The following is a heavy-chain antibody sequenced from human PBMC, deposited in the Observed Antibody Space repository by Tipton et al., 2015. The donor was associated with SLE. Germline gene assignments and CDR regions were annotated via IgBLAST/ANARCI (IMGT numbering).Heavy chain of an antibody. CDR1: GASISRHY. J-gene: IGHJ6*03. D-gene: IGHD3-10*01. CDR2: IFHSGGT. V-gene: IGHV4-59*11. CDR3: ARVLMGFGEPRAPTRGYYYMDV. Sequence: GLVKPSETLSLTCTVSGASISRHYWTWIRQPPGKGLEWIGDIFHSGGTNYNPSLKSRVTISVDTSKNQFSLKLRSVTAADTAVYYCARVLMGFGEPRAPTRGYYYMDVWGKGTTVTVSS.